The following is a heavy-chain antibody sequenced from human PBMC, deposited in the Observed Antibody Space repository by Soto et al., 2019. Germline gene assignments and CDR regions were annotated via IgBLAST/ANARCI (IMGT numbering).Heavy chain of an antibody. Sequence: GGSLRLSCAASGFTFSSYSMNWVRQAPGKGLEWVSSISSSSSYIYYADSVKGRFTISRDNAKNSLYLQMNSLRAEDTAVYYCARDVYYGSGSYPFLYYGMDVWGQGTTVTVSS. V-gene: IGHV3-21*01. CDR1: GFTFSSYS. CDR3: ARDVYYGSGSYPFLYYGMDV. J-gene: IGHJ6*02. CDR2: ISSSSSYI. D-gene: IGHD3-10*01.